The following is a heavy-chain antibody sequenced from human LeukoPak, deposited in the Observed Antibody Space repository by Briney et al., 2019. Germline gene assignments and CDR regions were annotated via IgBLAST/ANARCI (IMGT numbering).Heavy chain of an antibody. D-gene: IGHD6-13*01. V-gene: IGHV1-24*01. CDR3: ARVYSSSWYEYFQH. Sequence: ASVKVSCKVSGYTLTELSMHWVRQAPGKGLEWMGGFDPEDGETTYAQKFQGRVTMTRDTSISTAYMELSRLRSDDTAVYYCARVYSSSWYEYFQHWGQGTLVTVSS. J-gene: IGHJ1*01. CDR2: FDPEDGET. CDR1: GYTLTELS.